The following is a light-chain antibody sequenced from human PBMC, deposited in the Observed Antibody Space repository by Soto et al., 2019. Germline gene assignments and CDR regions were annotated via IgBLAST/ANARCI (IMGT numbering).Light chain of an antibody. CDR3: QQYNTWTWT. CDR1: QTISTN. Sequence: EIVMTQSPATLSVSPGARATLSCRASQTISTNLAWYQHKPGQPPSLLIYGAATRATGVPARFSGSWSGTLFTLTIASLQSEDFAVYYCQQYNTWTWTFGQGTK. CDR2: GAA. V-gene: IGKV3-15*01. J-gene: IGKJ1*01.